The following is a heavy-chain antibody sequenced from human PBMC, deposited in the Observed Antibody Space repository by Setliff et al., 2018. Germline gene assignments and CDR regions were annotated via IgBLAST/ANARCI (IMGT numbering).Heavy chain of an antibody. CDR1: ALTFSNYG. D-gene: IGHD3-16*01. CDR2: ITSGSSNI. J-gene: IGHJ4*02. Sequence: PGGSLRLSCAASALTFSNYGIHWVRQAPGKGLEWVASITSGSSNIWYADSVKGRFTISRDNAKNSLYMQMNSLRAEDTAVYYCARGGSPYYFDYWGQGTLVTVSS. CDR3: ARGGSPYYFDY. V-gene: IGHV3-21*01.